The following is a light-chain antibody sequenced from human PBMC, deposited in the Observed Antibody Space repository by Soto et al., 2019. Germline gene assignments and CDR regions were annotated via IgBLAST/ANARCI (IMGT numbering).Light chain of an antibody. CDR1: SSDVGAYNY. J-gene: IGLJ1*01. CDR3: NSYTTLSNRV. Sequence: QSALTQPASVSGSPGQSITISCTGTSSDVGAYNYVSWYQQHPGKAPKLLIYEVTNRPPGVSNRFSGSKSGNTASLTISGLQAEDEADYYCNSYTTLSNRVFGTGTRSPS. CDR2: EVT. V-gene: IGLV2-14*01.